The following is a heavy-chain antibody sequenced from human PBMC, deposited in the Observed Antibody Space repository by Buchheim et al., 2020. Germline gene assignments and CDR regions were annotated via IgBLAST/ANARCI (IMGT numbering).Heavy chain of an antibody. V-gene: IGHV3-30*18. CDR3: AKDLATYYDFWSGYPSYGMDV. CDR1: GFTFSSYG. J-gene: IGHJ6*02. D-gene: IGHD3-3*01. CDR2: ISYDGSNK. Sequence: QVQLVESGGGVVQPGRSLRLSCAASGFTFSSYGMHWVRQAPGKGLEWVAVISYDGSNKYYADSVKGRFTISRDNSKNTLSLQMNSLGAEDTSVYYCAKDLATYYDFWSGYPSYGMDVWGQGTT.